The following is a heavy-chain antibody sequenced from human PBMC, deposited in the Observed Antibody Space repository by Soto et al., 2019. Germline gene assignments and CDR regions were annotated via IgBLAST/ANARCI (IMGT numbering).Heavy chain of an antibody. J-gene: IGHJ6*02. D-gene: IGHD3-3*01. CDR1: GFTFTNYG. CDR3: ARGITIFGVVPFMDV. V-gene: IGHV1-18*01. Sequence: ASVKVSCKASGFTFTNYGINWVRQAPGQGLEWMGWVTADNSSTTYAQNVLGRVTMTTDTSTNTAYMELRSLRSDDTAVYYCARGITIFGVVPFMDVWGQRTTVTVSS. CDR2: VTADNSST.